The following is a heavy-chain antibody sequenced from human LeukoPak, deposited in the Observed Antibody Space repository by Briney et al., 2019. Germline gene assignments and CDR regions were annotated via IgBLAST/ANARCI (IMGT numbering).Heavy chain of an antibody. Sequence: GASVKVSCKASGGTFSSYAISWVRQAPGQGLEWMGGIIPIFGTANYAQKFQGRVTITADESTSTAYMELSSLRSEDTAVYYCARDDGINKAVAGTDYWGQGTLVTVSS. CDR3: ARDDGINKAVAGTDY. D-gene: IGHD6-19*01. J-gene: IGHJ4*02. CDR2: IIPIFGTA. V-gene: IGHV1-69*13. CDR1: GGTFSSYA.